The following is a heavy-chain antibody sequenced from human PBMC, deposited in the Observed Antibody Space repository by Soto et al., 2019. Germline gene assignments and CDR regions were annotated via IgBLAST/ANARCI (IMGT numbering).Heavy chain of an antibody. CDR2: IDPSDSQT. J-gene: IGHJ4*02. Sequence: GESLNLSCKGSGYSFAGYWITWVRQKPGKGLEWMGRIDPSDSQTYYSPSFRGHVTISATKSITTVFLQWSSLRASDTAMYYCARQIYDSDTGPNFQYYFDSWGQGTPVTVS. V-gene: IGHV5-10-1*01. D-gene: IGHD3-22*01. CDR3: ARQIYDSDTGPNFQYYFDS. CDR1: GYSFAGYW.